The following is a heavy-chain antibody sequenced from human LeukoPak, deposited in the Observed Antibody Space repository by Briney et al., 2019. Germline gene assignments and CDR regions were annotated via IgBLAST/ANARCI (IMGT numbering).Heavy chain of an antibody. CDR3: ARNFHY. J-gene: IGHJ4*02. V-gene: IGHV3-7*01. CDR1: AFSFSDYN. Sequence: GGSLRLSCAASAFSFSDYNMNWVRQAPGKGPEWVANIKQDGSEKYYVDSVKGRFTISRDNAKNSLYLQMNSLRAEDTAVYYCARNFHYWGQGTLVTVSS. CDR2: IKQDGSEK.